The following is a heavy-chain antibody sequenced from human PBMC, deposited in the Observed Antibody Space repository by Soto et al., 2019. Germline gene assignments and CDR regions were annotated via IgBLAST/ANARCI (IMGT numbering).Heavy chain of an antibody. CDR2: ISSSSSTI. V-gene: IGHV3-48*01. J-gene: IGHJ4*02. CDR1: GFTFSSYS. D-gene: IGHD3-3*01. CDR3: ARDDPNTIFGVVTYFDY. Sequence: GGSLRLSCAASGFTFSSYSMNWVRQAPGKGLEWVSYISSSSSTIYYADSVKGRFTISRDNAKNSLYLQMNSLRAEDRAVYYGARDDPNTIFGVVTYFDYWGQGTLVTVSS.